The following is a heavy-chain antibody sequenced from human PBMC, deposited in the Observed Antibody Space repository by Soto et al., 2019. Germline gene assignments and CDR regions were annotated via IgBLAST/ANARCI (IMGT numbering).Heavy chain of an antibody. Sequence: SETPSLTCAISVASVSRNSHACNWIRQSPSRGLEWLGRTYYRSKLYHEYAVSVKGRITVTPDTSKNQFSLQLTSVTPEDAAVYYCAITNGYLDYWGQGTLVTVSS. CDR1: VASVSRNSHA. D-gene: IGHD4-17*01. J-gene: IGHJ4*02. CDR2: TYYRSKLYH. V-gene: IGHV6-1*01. CDR3: AITNGYLDY.